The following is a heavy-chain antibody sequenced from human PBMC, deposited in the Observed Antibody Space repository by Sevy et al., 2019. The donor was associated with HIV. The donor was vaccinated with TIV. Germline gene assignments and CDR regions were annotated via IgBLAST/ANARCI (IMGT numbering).Heavy chain of an antibody. D-gene: IGHD6-13*01. CDR3: ARSISWYASFDY. Sequence: ASVTVSCKASGRTFRNYALSWVRQAPGQGLEWMGGIIPMFGTANYVQKFQGRVTITADESTNTAYMELSSLRSEDTAVYYCARSISWYASFDYWGQGTLVTVSS. J-gene: IGHJ4*02. CDR2: IIPMFGTA. V-gene: IGHV1-69*13. CDR1: GRTFRNYA.